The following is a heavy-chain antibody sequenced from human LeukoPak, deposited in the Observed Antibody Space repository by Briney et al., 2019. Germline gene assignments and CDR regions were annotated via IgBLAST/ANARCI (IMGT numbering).Heavy chain of an antibody. CDR3: TLIQGWGSGSYYRDF. V-gene: IGHV3-15*01. J-gene: IGHJ4*02. CDR1: GFSISNDW. CDR2: VKSRSAGETT. Sequence: GGSLKLSCTASGFSISNDWMSWVRQAPGKGLEWVARVKSRSAGETTDYAAPVKGRFTISRDDSKNTLYLQMNSLKTEDTAVYYCTLIQGWGSGSYYRDFWGQGTLVTVSS. D-gene: IGHD3-10*01.